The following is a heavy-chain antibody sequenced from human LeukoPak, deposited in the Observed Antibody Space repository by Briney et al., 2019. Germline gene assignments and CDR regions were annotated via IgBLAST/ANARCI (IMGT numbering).Heavy chain of an antibody. D-gene: IGHD6-13*01. J-gene: IGHJ4*02. CDR2: ISSSSSYI. V-gene: IGHV3-21*01. CDR3: ARAIAAAGPDY. CDR1: GFTFSSYS. Sequence: GGSLRLSCAASGFTFSSYSMNWARQAPGKGLEWVSSISSSSSYIYYADSVKGRSTISRDNAKNSLYLQMNSLRAEDTAVYYCARAIAAAGPDYWGQGTLVTVSS.